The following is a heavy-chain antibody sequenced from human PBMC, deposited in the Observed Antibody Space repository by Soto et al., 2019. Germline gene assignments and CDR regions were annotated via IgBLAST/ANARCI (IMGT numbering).Heavy chain of an antibody. CDR1: GYSFTSYW. J-gene: IGHJ5*02. Sequence: GESLKISCKGSGYSFTSYWIGWVRQMPGKGLEWMGIIYPGDSDTRYSPSFQGQVTISADKSISTAYLQWSSLKASDTAMYYCARLFYYDSSGSRRPGVDPWGQGTLVTVSS. CDR3: ARLFYYDSSGSRRPGVDP. D-gene: IGHD3-22*01. V-gene: IGHV5-51*01. CDR2: IYPGDSDT.